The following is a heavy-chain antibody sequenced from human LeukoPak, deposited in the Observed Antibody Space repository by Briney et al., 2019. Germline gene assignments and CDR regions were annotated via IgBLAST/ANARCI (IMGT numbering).Heavy chain of an antibody. CDR1: GGSISSGGYS. J-gene: IGHJ4*02. Sequence: SQTLSLTFAVSGGSISSGGYSWSWIRQPPGKGLEWIGYIYHSGSTYYNPSLKSRVTISVDRSKNQFSLQLSSVTAADTAVYYCARVLLSQYYFDYWGQGTLVTVSS. CDR3: ARVLLSQYYFDY. V-gene: IGHV4-30-2*01. D-gene: IGHD3-10*01. CDR2: IYHSGST.